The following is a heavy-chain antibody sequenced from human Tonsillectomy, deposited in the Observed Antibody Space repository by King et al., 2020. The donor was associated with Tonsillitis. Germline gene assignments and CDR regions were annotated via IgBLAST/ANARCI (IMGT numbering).Heavy chain of an antibody. D-gene: IGHD3-3*01. J-gene: IGHJ6*03. CDR1: GFTFSIFA. CDR3: AKLLRSGYHLYYMDV. Sequence: EVQLVESGGGLVQPGGSLRLACTASGFTFSIFAMTWVRHAPGNGLEWVSIISDSAVCPYHADSVNVRFTISRDNSKNTLYLQVNCLRAEDTAVYYCAKLLRSGYHLYYMDVWGKGTTVTVSS. CDR2: ISDSAVCP. V-gene: IGHV3-23*04.